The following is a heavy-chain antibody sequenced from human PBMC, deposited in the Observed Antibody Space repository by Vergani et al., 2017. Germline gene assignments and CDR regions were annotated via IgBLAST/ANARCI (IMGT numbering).Heavy chain of an antibody. D-gene: IGHD2-15*01. CDR2: INPRGGST. CDR1: GYTFTSYY. CDR3: ARGGEEDCSGGSCYSWFDP. V-gene: IGHV1-46*03. Sequence: QVQLVQSGAEVKKPGASVKVSCKASGYTFTSYYMHWVRQAPGQGLEWMGIINPRGGSTSYAQKFQGRVTMTRYTSTSTVYMELSSLRSEDTAVYYCARGGEEDCSGGSCYSWFDPWGQGTLVTVSS. J-gene: IGHJ5*02.